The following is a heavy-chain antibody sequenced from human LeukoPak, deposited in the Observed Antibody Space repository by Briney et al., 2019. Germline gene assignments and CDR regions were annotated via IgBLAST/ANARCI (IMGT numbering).Heavy chain of an antibody. CDR1: GGSISSGSYY. J-gene: IGHJ4*02. D-gene: IGHD3/OR15-3a*01. CDR3: ARQTGSGLFILP. V-gene: IGHV4-61*02. CDR2: IYTSGST. Sequence: SETLSLTCTVSGGSISSGSYYWSWIRQPAGKGLEWIGRIYTSGSTNYNPSLKSRVTVSVDTSKNQFSLKLSSVTAADTAVYYCARQTGSGLFILPGGQGTLVTVSS.